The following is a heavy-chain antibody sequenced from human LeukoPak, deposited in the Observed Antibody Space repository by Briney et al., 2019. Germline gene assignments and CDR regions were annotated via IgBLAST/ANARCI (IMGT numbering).Heavy chain of an antibody. CDR1: GGSFSGYY. D-gene: IGHD2-2*01. Sequence: SETLSLTCAVYGGSFSGYYWSWIRQPPGKGLEWIGEINHSGSTNYNPSLKSRVTISVDTSKNQFSLKLSSVTPADTAVYYCAGKLPAAIDWFDPWGQGTLVTVSS. CDR3: AGKLPAAIDWFDP. CDR2: INHSGST. J-gene: IGHJ5*02. V-gene: IGHV4-34*01.